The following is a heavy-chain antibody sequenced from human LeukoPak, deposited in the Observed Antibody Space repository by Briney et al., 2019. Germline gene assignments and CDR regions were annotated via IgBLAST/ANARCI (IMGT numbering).Heavy chain of an antibody. CDR3: ARGVGFDWGSHSDY. D-gene: IGHD3-16*01. J-gene: IGHJ4*02. CDR1: GFTFSSYA. CDR2: IYYDGSNK. Sequence: GRSLRLSCAASGFTFSSYAMHWVRQAPGKGLEWVAVIYYDGSNKYYADSVKGRFTISRDNSKNTLYLQMNSLRAEDTAVYYCARGVGFDWGSHSDYWGQGTLVTVSS. V-gene: IGHV3-30*01.